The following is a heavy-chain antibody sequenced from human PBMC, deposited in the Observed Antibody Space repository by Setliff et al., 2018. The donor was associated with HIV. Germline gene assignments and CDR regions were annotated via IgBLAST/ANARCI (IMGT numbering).Heavy chain of an antibody. CDR1: GFTVSDNY. CDR3: AKELAASGLGYFDS. J-gene: IGHJ4*02. CDR2: MYDGGTT. V-gene: IGHV3-53*01. Sequence: LRLSCAVSGFTVSDNYMTWVRQAPGKRLEWVALMYDGGTTHYSDSVKGRFTISRDNSKNTVYLQMNSLRAEDTAEYYCAKELAASGLGYFDSWGRGILVTVSS. D-gene: IGHD3-22*01.